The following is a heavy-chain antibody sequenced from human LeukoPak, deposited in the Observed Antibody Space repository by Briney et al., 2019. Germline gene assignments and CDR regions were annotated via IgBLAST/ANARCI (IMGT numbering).Heavy chain of an antibody. Sequence: GGSLRLSCAAPGFTFSSYGMHWVRQAPGKGLEWVAVISYDGSNKYYADSVKGRFTISRDNSKNTLYLQMNSLRAEDTAVYYCAKVLPVLRYFEGTDYWGQGTLVTVSS. CDR3: AKVLPVLRYFEGTDY. CDR2: ISYDGSNK. D-gene: IGHD3-9*01. J-gene: IGHJ4*02. V-gene: IGHV3-30*18. CDR1: GFTFSSYG.